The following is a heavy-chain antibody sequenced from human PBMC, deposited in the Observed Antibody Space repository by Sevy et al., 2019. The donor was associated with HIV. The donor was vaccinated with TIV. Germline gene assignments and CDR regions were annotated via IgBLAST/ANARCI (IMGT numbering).Heavy chain of an antibody. D-gene: IGHD6-6*01. CDR2: IGTAGDT. CDR1: GFTFSSYD. J-gene: IGHJ6*03. V-gene: IGHV3-13*01. Sequence: GGSLRLSCAASGFTFSSYDMHWVRQAIGKGLEWVSAIGTAGDTYYPGSVKGRFTISRENAKNSLYLQMNSLRAGDTAVYYCARAQGSIAARFYYYYYMDVWGKGTTVTVSS. CDR3: ARAQGSIAARFYYYYYMDV.